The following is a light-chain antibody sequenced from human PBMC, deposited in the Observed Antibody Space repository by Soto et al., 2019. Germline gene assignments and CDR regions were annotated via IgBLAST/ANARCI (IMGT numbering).Light chain of an antibody. J-gene: IGLJ2*01. CDR1: SSDVGGYNY. CDR2: EVS. Sequence: QSALTQPASVSGSPGQSITISCTGTSSDVGGYNYVSWYQQHPGKAPKLMIYEVSNRPSGVSNRFSGSKSGNTASLTISGLQAEDEAEDYCSSYTSSSTLYVVFGGGTKLTVL. V-gene: IGLV2-14*01. CDR3: SSYTSSSTLYVV.